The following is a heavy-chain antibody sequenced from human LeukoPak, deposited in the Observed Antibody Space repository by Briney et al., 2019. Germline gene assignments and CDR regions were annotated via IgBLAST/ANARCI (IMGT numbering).Heavy chain of an antibody. D-gene: IGHD5-18*01. CDR1: GGSISSGSYY. J-gene: IGHJ4*02. Sequence: KPSQTLSLTCTVSGGSISSGSYYWSWIRQPAGKGLEWIGRIYTSGSTNYNPSLKSRVTISVGTSKNQFSLKLSSVTAADTAVYYCARAVDTAMGSYYFDYWGQGTLVTVSS. V-gene: IGHV4-61*02. CDR2: IYTSGST. CDR3: ARAVDTAMGSYYFDY.